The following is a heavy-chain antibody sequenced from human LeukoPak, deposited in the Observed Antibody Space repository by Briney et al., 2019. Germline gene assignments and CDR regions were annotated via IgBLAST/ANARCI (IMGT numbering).Heavy chain of an antibody. CDR3: ARAVSSGYDPFDY. CDR2: IYSGGNT. Sequence: GGSLRLSCAASGFTVSSNYMSWVRQAPGKGLEWVSVIYSGGNTYYADSVKGRITISRDNSKNTLYLQMNSLRAEDTAVYYCARAVSSGYDPFDYWGQGTLVTVSS. CDR1: GFTVSSNY. J-gene: IGHJ4*02. D-gene: IGHD3-22*01. V-gene: IGHV3-53*01.